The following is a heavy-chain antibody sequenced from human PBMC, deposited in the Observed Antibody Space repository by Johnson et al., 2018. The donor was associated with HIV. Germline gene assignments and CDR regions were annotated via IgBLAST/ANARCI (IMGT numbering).Heavy chain of an antibody. D-gene: IGHD5-24*01. CDR2: IKQDGSEK. V-gene: IGHV3-7*01. Sequence: VQLVESGGGLVQPGGSLRLSCATSGFTVSSYWMNWVRQAPGKGLEWVANIKQDGSEKRDGDSVKGRFTISRDNSKNTLYLQMDSLRTEDTAVYYCARACRDGYTCDVYDIWGRGTMVTVSS. CDR1: GFTVSSYW. J-gene: IGHJ3*02. CDR3: ARACRDGYTCDVYDI.